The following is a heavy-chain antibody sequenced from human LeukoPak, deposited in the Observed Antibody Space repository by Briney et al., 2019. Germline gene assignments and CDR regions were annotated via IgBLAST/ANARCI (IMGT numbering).Heavy chain of an antibody. CDR3: ARQSHVTTKDY. V-gene: IGHV1-18*01. D-gene: IGHD3-22*01. Sequence: ASVKVSCKASGYTFTSYGISWVRQAPGQGIEWMGWISANDGNTDYPQKLQRKITMTTDTSSTTAYMELRSLISNNTAVYYCARQSHVTTKDYWGQGTLVIVS. CDR2: ISANDGNT. CDR1: GYTFTSYG. J-gene: IGHJ4*02.